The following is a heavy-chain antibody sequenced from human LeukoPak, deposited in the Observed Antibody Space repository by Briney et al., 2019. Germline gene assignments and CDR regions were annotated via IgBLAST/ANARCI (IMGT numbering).Heavy chain of an antibody. CDR2: INPNSGGT. CDR1: GYTFTGYD. J-gene: IGHJ4*02. V-gene: IGHV1-2*02. Sequence: ASVKVSCKASGYTFTGYDMHWVRQAPGQGLEWMGWINPNSGGTNYAQKFQGRVTMTRDTSISTAYMELSRLRSDDTAVYYCARGGLLRYFDWLLYSYWGQGTLVTVSS. D-gene: IGHD3-9*01. CDR3: ARGGLLRYFDWLLYSY.